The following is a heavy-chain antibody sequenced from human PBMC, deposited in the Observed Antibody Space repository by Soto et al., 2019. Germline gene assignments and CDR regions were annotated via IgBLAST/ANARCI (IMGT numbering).Heavy chain of an antibody. Sequence: SQTLSLTCAISGDSVSSNSAAWNWIRQSPSRGLEWLGRTYYRSKWYNDYAVSVKSRITINPDTSKNQFSLQLNSVTPEDTAVYYCARDPRARQLGYCSGGSCYSANYYYYGMDVWGQGTTVTVS. J-gene: IGHJ6*02. CDR1: GDSVSSNSAA. CDR2: TYYRSKWYN. D-gene: IGHD2-15*01. V-gene: IGHV6-1*01. CDR3: ARDPRARQLGYCSGGSCYSANYYYYGMDV.